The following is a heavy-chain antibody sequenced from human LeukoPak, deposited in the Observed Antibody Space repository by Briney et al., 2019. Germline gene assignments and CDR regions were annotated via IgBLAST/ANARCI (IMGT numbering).Heavy chain of an antibody. CDR3: VRHVIGVPSGGPIGYCSSTSCSSPFFDY. Sequence: GGSLRLSCVVSGFTVSNNYMTWVRQAPGKGLEWVSLIYSGGSTYYADSVKDRSTISRDNSKNTLYLQMNSLRVEDTAVYYCVRHVIGVPSGGPIGYCSSTSCSSPFFDYWGQGTLVTVSS. CDR1: GFTVSNNY. CDR2: IYSGGST. J-gene: IGHJ4*02. D-gene: IGHD2-2*01. V-gene: IGHV3-66*04.